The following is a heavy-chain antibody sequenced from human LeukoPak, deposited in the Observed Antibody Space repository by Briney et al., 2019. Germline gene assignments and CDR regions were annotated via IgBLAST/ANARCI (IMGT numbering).Heavy chain of an antibody. V-gene: IGHV3-23*01. CDR2: ISDTGYWT. Sequence: GGSLRLSCAASGFTFSTHAFSWVRQAPGKGLEWVSAISDTGYWTFYADSVKGRFTISRDNSKNTLYLQMNSQRAEDTAVYYCAKDLPLVARRVSANSDWGQGTLVTVSS. CDR3: AKDLPLVARRVSANSD. J-gene: IGHJ4*02. D-gene: IGHD6-6*01. CDR1: GFTFSTHA.